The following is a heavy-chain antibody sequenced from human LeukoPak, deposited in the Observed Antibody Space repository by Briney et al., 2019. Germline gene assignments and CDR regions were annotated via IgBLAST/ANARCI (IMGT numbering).Heavy chain of an antibody. Sequence: GGSLRLSCAASGFTFDDYAMHWVRQAPGKGLEWVSLISGDGGSTYYADSVKGRFTISRDNAKNSLYLQMNSLRAEDTAVYYCARDRNWNDLSLPFDYWGQGTLVTVSS. D-gene: IGHD1-1*01. CDR1: GFTFDDYA. J-gene: IGHJ4*02. CDR2: ISGDGGST. V-gene: IGHV3-43*02. CDR3: ARDRNWNDLSLPFDY.